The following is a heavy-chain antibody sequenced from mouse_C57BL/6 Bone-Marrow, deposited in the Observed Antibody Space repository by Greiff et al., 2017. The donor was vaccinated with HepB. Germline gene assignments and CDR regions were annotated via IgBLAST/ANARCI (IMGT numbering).Heavy chain of an antibody. J-gene: IGHJ1*03. D-gene: IGHD2-4*01. Sequence: VHLVESGAELVKPGASVKISCKASGYAFSSYWMNWVKQRPGKGLGWIGQIYPGDGDTNYNGKFKGKATLTADKSSSTAYMQLSSLTSEDSAVYFCAREDDYDSWYCDVWGTGTTVTVSS. CDR2: IYPGDGDT. CDR1: GYAFSSYW. V-gene: IGHV1-80*01. CDR3: AREDDYDSWYCDV.